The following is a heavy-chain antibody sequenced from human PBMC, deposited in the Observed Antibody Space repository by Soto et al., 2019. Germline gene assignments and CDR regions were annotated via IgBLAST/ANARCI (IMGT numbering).Heavy chain of an antibody. CDR1: GGTFSSYA. CDR3: ARGQDYYDSSGYNDY. J-gene: IGHJ4*02. Sequence: ASVKVSCKASGGTFSSYAISWVRQAPGQGLEWMGGIIPIFGTANYAQKFQGRVTITADESTSTAYMELSSLRSEDTAVYYCARGQDYYDSSGYNDYWGQGTPVTVSS. V-gene: IGHV1-69*13. CDR2: IIPIFGTA. D-gene: IGHD3-22*01.